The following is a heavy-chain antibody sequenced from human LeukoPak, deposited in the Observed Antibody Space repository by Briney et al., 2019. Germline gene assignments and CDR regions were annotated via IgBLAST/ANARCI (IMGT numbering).Heavy chain of an antibody. J-gene: IGHJ4*02. Sequence: PSETLSLTCAVYGGSFSGYYWSWIRQPPGKGLEWIGYIYYSGSTNYNPSLKSRVTISVDTSKNQFSLKLSSVTAADTAVYYCARNGYSSGWYVPGNFDYWGQGTLVTVSS. D-gene: IGHD6-19*01. CDR3: ARNGYSSGWYVPGNFDY. V-gene: IGHV4-59*01. CDR2: IYYSGST. CDR1: GGSFSGYY.